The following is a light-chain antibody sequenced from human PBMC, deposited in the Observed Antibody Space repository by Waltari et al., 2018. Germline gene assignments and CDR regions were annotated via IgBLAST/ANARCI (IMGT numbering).Light chain of an antibody. CDR2: WAS. CDR3: QQYYSSPVT. V-gene: IGKV4-1*01. J-gene: IGKJ5*01. CDR1: QSVLYRSDNKNY. Sequence: DIVMTQSPDSLAVSLGERATLHCKSRQSVLYRSDNKNYLGWYQQKPGLPPKLLIYWASTRESGVPDRFSGSGSGTDFTLTISSLQAEDVAVYYCQQYYSSPVTFGQGTRLEIK.